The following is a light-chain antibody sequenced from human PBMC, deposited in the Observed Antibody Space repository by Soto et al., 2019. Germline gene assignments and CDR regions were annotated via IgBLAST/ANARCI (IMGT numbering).Light chain of an antibody. CDR2: GAS. J-gene: IGKJ4*01. CDR3: QQYGSSPS. Sequence: EVVLTQSPGTLSLSPGERVTLSCRPSQSINSNYLAWYQQKPGQAPRLLIYGASRRATGIPDRFSGSGSGTDFTLNISRLEPEDSAVYYCQQYGSSPSFGGGTKVESK. V-gene: IGKV3-20*01. CDR1: QSINSNY.